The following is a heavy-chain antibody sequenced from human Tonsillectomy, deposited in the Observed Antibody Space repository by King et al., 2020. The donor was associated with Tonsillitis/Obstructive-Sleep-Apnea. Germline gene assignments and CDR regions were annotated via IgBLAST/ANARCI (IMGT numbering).Heavy chain of an antibody. CDR3: ARDAGYDYSWGSYRPTAHFDL. V-gene: IGHV7-4-1*02. CDR2: INTNTGNP. Sequence: QLVQSGSELKKPGASVKVSCKASGYTFTSYAMNWVRQAPGQGLEWMGWINTNTGNPTYAQGFTGRFVFSLDTSVSTAYLQISSLKAEDTAVYYCARDAGYDYSWGSYRPTAHFDLWGRGTLVTVSS. CDR1: GYTFTSYA. J-gene: IGHJ2*01. D-gene: IGHD3-16*02.